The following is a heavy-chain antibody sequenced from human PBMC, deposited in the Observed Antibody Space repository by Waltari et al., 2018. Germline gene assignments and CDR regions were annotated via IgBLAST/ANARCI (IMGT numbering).Heavy chain of an antibody. CDR3: ARDRGGGDYFDY. J-gene: IGHJ4*02. CDR2: IYSGGST. V-gene: IGHV3-53*01. D-gene: IGHD3-10*01. CDR1: GFTVSSNY. Sequence: EVQLVESGGGLIQPGGSLRLSCAASGFTVSSNYMSWVRQAPGKGLEWVSVIYSGGSTYDADSVKGRLTISRDNSKNTLYLQMNSLRAEDTAVYYCARDRGGGDYFDYGGQGTLVTVSS.